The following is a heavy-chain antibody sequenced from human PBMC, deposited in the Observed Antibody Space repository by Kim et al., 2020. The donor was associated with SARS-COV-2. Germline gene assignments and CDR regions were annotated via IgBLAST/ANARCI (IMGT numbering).Heavy chain of an antibody. CDR3: ATGVAVAGTPVDYYYYYGMDV. CDR1: GYTLTELS. V-gene: IGHV1-24*01. CDR2: FDPEDVET. D-gene: IGHD6-19*01. Sequence: ASVKVSCKVSGYTLTELSMHWVRQAPGKGLEWMGGFDPEDVETIYAQKFQGRVTMTEDTSTDTAYMELSSLRSEDTAVYYCATGVAVAGTPVDYYYYYGMDVWGQGTTVTVSS. J-gene: IGHJ6*02.